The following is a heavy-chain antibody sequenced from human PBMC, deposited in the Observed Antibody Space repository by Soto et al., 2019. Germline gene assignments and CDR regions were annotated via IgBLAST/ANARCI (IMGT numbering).Heavy chain of an antibody. Sequence: QLQLVESGGGVVQPEKSLRLSCEASGFTFSAFDMHWVRQSPGKGLEWVATSSYDGDTKYYANSVKGRFTISRDNSRNTLDLHMNSLRAEDTAMYYCTRDWSAVIGTPFDLWGQGTMVVLSS. J-gene: IGHJ3*01. D-gene: IGHD6-19*01. CDR1: GFTFSAFD. CDR3: TRDWSAVIGTPFDL. V-gene: IGHV3-30-3*01. CDR2: SSYDGDTK.